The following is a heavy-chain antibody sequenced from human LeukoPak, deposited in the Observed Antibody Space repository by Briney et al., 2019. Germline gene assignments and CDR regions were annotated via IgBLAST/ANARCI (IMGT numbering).Heavy chain of an antibody. J-gene: IGHJ3*01. CDR3: ARDFLHLGG. CDR1: GFTFDDYA. Sequence: GRSLRLSCAASGFTFDDYAMYWVRQAPGKGLEWVSGISWNSGSIGYADSVKGRFTISRDNAKNTLYIQMNSLRAEDTAVYYCARDFLHLGGWGQGTMVTVSS. CDR2: ISWNSGSI. V-gene: IGHV3-9*01. D-gene: IGHD3-16*01.